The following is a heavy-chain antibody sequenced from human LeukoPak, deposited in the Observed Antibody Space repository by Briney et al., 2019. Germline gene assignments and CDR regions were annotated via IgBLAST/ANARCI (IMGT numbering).Heavy chain of an antibody. Sequence: GGSLRLSCAASGFTVSKNYMNWVRQAPGKGLEWVSVIYSGGSTLYADSVKGRFTISRHNYKNTVDLQMNGLRAEDSAVYYCASESYRLYGLDVWGQGTTVPVSS. D-gene: IGHD3-16*02. J-gene: IGHJ6*02. CDR1: GFTVSKNY. CDR3: ASESYRLYGLDV. CDR2: IYSGGST. V-gene: IGHV3-53*04.